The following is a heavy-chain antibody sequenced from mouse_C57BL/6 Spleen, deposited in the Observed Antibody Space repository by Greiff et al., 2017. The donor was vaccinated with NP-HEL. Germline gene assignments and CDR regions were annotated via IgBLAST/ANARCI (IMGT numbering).Heavy chain of an antibody. Sequence: EVQWVESGGGLVKPGGSLKLSCAASGFTFSSYAMSWVRQTPEKRLEWVATISDGGSYTYYPNNVKGRFTISRDNAKNNLYLQMSHLNSEDTAMYYCARERDSYWYFDVWGTGTTVTVSS. CDR2: ISDGGSYT. D-gene: IGHD3-3*01. CDR1: GFTFSSYA. CDR3: ARERDSYWYFDV. J-gene: IGHJ1*03. V-gene: IGHV5-4*01.